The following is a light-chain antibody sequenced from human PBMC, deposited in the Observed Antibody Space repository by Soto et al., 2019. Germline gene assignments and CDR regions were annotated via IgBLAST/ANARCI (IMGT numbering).Light chain of an antibody. CDR2: AAS. CDR3: QQLNNYPLT. V-gene: IGKV1-9*01. CDR1: QGIGSY. J-gene: IGKJ4*01. Sequence: IQLTESPSFLSASLVDRVTITFRASQGIGSYLAWYQQKPGKAPRLLIYAASTLQSGVPSRFSGSGSDTEFTLTISSLQPEDFATYYCQQLNNYPLTFGGGTKVDIK.